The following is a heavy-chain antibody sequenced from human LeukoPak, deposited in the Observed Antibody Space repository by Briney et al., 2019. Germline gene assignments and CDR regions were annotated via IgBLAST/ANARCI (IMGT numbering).Heavy chain of an antibody. V-gene: IGHV3-20*04. J-gene: IGHJ4*02. CDR1: GFTFDDYG. D-gene: IGHD3-10*01. CDR3: ARGARGVSGNYFDF. Sequence: GGSLRLSCAASGFTFDDYGMSWVRQAPGKGLEWVSGINWNGGSTGYADSVKGRFTISRDNAKNSLYLQMNSLRAEDTALYYCARGARGVSGNYFDFWGQGTLVTVSS. CDR2: INWNGGST.